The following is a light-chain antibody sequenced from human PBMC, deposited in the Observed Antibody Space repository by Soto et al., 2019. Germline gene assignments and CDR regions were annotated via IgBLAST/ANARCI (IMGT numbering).Light chain of an antibody. Sequence: EVVMTQSPLSLPVTLGQPASISCRSSQSLVNSDGNTYLNWFQQRPGQSPRRLIYKVSNRDSGVPYRFSCSVSGTDFTLKIRRGEAEDVGVYYCMQGSHWPRTFGQGTKVEIK. CDR3: MQGSHWPRT. V-gene: IGKV2-30*01. J-gene: IGKJ1*01. CDR2: KVS. CDR1: QSLVNSDGNTY.